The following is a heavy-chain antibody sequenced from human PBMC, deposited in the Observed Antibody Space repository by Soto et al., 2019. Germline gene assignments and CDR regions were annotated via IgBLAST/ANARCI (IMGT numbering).Heavy chain of an antibody. Sequence: QVQLVESGGGVVQPGRSLRLSCAASGFAFSSYGMHWVRQAPGKGLEWVAVISYDGSNKYYADSVKGRFTISRDNSKNTLYLQMNSLRAEVTAVYYCAKCFPGSCFLDAFDIWGQGTMATVSS. D-gene: IGHD2-15*01. CDR3: AKCFPGSCFLDAFDI. CDR2: ISYDGSNK. J-gene: IGHJ3*02. CDR1: GFAFSSYG. V-gene: IGHV3-30*18.